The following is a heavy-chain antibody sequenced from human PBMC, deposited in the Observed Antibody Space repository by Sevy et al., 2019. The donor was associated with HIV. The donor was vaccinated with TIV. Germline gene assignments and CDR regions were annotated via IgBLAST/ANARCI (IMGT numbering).Heavy chain of an antibody. Sequence: GGSLRLSCVASGFTFSRYWMTWVRQAPGKGLEWVANIKQDESQKYDVDSVKGRFTTPRVKAKNSLYLQMYSLRADDTAVYDCAGAEQVTMLVLFRGLYFDSRGQGTLVTVSS. D-gene: IGHD3-22*01. J-gene: IGHJ4*02. CDR2: IKQDESQK. CDR1: GFTFSRYW. V-gene: IGHV3-7*01. CDR3: AGAEQVTMLVLFRGLYFDS.